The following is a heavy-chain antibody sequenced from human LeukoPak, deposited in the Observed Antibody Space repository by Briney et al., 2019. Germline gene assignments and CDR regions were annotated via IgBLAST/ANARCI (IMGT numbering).Heavy chain of an antibody. CDR2: IYYSGST. J-gene: IGHJ4*02. V-gene: IGHV4-30-4*08. CDR1: GGSFSGYY. CDR3: ASRYSYANDY. Sequence: SETLSLTCAVYGGSFSGYYWSWIRQPPGKGLEWIGYIYYSGSTYYNPSLKSRVTISVDTSKNQFSLKLSSVTAADTAVYYCASRYSYANDYWGQGTLVTVSS. D-gene: IGHD5-18*01.